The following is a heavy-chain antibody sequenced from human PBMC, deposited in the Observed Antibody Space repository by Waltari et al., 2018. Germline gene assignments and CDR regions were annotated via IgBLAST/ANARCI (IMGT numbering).Heavy chain of an antibody. D-gene: IGHD2-21*01. CDR1: GFTFSSYA. CDR2: IRYDGSNK. J-gene: IGHJ4*02. Sequence: QVQLVESGGGVVQPGGSLRLSCPPSGFTFSSYAMHWVRPPPAKGLEWVAFIRYDGSNKYYADSVKGRFTISRDNSKNTLYLQMNSLRAEDTAVYYCAKDSPGPRVVIATFDYWGQGTLVTVSS. CDR3: AKDSPGPRVVIATFDY. V-gene: IGHV3-30*02.